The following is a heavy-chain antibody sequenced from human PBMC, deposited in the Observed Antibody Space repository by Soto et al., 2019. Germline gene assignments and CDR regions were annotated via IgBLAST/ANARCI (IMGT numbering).Heavy chain of an antibody. J-gene: IGHJ3*02. Sequence: EVQLVESGGGLVQPGGSLRLSCAASGFTLSSYWMSWVRQAPGKGLEWVANIKQDGSEKYYVDSVKGRFTISRDNAKNSLYLQMNSLRAEDTAVYYCARDSTQDAFDIWGQGTMVTVSS. CDR3: ARDSTQDAFDI. V-gene: IGHV3-7*01. CDR2: IKQDGSEK. CDR1: GFTLSSYW.